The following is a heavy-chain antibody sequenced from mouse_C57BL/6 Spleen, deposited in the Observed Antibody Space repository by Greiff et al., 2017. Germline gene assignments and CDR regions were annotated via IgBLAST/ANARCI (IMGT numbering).Heavy chain of an antibody. Sequence: QVQLPQPGAELVKPGASVKLSCKASGYTFTSYWMQWVKQRPGPGLEWIGEIDPSASYTNYNQTFKGKATLTVDTSSSTAYMQLSSLTSEDSAVYYCARRAMDYWGQGTSVTVSS. CDR2: IDPSASYT. CDR1: GYTFTSYW. CDR3: ARRAMDY. J-gene: IGHJ4*01. V-gene: IGHV1-50*01.